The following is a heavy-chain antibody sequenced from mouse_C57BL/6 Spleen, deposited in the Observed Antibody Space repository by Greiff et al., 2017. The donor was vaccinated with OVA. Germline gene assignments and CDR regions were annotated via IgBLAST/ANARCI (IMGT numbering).Heavy chain of an antibody. CDR1: GYTFTDYN. V-gene: IGHV1-18*01. J-gene: IGHJ1*03. CDR3: ARSVGWGYFDV. CDR2: INPNNGGT. D-gene: IGHD2-2*01. Sequence: VQLQQSGPELVKPGASVKIPCKASGYTFTDYNMDWVKQSHGKSLEWIGDINPNNGGTIYNQKFKGKATLTVDKSSSTAYMELRSLTSEDTAVYYCARSVGWGYFDVWGTGTTVTVSS.